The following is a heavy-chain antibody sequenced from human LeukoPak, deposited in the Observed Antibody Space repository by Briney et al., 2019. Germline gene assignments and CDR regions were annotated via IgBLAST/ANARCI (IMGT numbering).Heavy chain of an antibody. D-gene: IGHD6-13*01. V-gene: IGHV1-69*01. J-gene: IGHJ4*02. CDR2: IIAIFGTA. CDR3: ARHGAAAVLLFDY. CDR1: GGTFSSYA. Sequence: GSSVKVSCKASGGTFSSYAISWLRQAPGQWLEWMGGIIAIFGTANYVQKFQGRVTITADESTSTAYMELSSLTSEDTAVYYCARHGAAAVLLFDYWGQGTLVTVSS.